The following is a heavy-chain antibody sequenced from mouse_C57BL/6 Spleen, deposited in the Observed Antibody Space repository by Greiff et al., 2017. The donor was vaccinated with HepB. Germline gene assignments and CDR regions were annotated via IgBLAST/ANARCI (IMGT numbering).Heavy chain of an antibody. J-gene: IGHJ1*03. D-gene: IGHD1-1*01. V-gene: IGHV1-64*01. Sequence: QVQLKQPGAELVKPGASVKLSCKASGYTFTSYWMHWVKQRPGQGLEWIGMIHPNSGSTNYNEKFKSKATLTVDKSSSTAYMQLSSLTSEDSEVYYCSRSIFITTVVEGYFDVWGTGTTVTVSS. CDR1: GYTFTSYW. CDR3: SRSIFITTVVEGYFDV. CDR2: IHPNSGST.